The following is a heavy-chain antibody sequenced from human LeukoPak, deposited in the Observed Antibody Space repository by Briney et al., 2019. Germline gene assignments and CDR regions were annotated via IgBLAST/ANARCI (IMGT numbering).Heavy chain of an antibody. CDR2: IKQDETEK. CDR1: GFTFRSYW. V-gene: IGHV3-7*01. J-gene: IGHJ6*03. CDR3: ASRGYMTRGYYYYMDV. D-gene: IGHD6-13*01. Sequence: QSGGSLRLSCVASGFTFRSYWMSWVRQAPGKGLEWVANIKQDETEKYYVDSVKGRFTISRDNAKNSLYLQMNSLRAEDTAVYYCASRGYMTRGYYYYMDVWGKGTTVTISS.